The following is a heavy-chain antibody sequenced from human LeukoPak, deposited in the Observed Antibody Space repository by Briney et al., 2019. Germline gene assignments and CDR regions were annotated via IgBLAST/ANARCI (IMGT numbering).Heavy chain of an antibody. Sequence: ASVKVSYKPSGYTFHNYGIVELRPAPGQGLEWMGYISPYNGNADYAQNFQGRVSMTTDTSTTTAYMELRSLTSDDTAVYYCEREASLDFDYWGQGTLVTVSS. CDR2: ISPYNGNA. CDR1: GYTFHNYG. V-gene: IGHV1-18*01. CDR3: EREASLDFDY. J-gene: IGHJ4*02.